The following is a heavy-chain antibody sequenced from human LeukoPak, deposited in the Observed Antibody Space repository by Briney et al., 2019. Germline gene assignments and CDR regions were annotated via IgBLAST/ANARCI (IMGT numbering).Heavy chain of an antibody. Sequence: GGSLRLSCAASGFTFDDYAMHWVRQAPGKGLEWVSGISWNSGSIGYADSVKGRFTISRDNAKNFLYLQMNSLRAEDTALYYCAKSGSSSWLTFDYWGQGTLVTVSS. V-gene: IGHV3-9*01. CDR2: ISWNSGSI. CDR1: GFTFDDYA. CDR3: AKSGSSSWLTFDY. J-gene: IGHJ4*02. D-gene: IGHD6-13*01.